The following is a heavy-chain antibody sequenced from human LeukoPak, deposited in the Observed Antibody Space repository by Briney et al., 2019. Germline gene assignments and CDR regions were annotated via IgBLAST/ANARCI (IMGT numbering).Heavy chain of an antibody. CDR1: GGSVSSGSYY. D-gene: IGHD4-17*01. Sequence: PLETLSLTCTVSGGSVSSGSYYWRWIRQPPGKGLEWIGYIYYSGSTNYNPSLKSRVTISVDTSKNQFSLKLSSVTAADTAVYYCARDSYGDLNYWGQGTLVTVSS. V-gene: IGHV4-61*01. CDR2: IYYSGST. CDR3: ARDSYGDLNY. J-gene: IGHJ4*02.